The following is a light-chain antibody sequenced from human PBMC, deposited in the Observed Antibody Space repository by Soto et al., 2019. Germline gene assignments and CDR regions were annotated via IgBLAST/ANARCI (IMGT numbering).Light chain of an antibody. J-gene: IGLJ3*02. CDR3: AAWDDSLSGPNWI. CDR2: TSD. V-gene: IGLV1-47*01. Sequence: QSVLTQPPSASGTPGQRVTISCSGSSSNIGTNYIYWYQHLPGVAPKLLIYTSDQRPSGVPDRFSGSKSGTSASLAISGLRSEHEADYYCAAWDDSLSGPNWIFGGGTKLTVL. CDR1: SSNIGTNY.